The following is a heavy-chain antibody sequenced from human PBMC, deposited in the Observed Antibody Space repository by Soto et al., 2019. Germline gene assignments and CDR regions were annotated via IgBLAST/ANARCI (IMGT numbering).Heavy chain of an antibody. CDR3: ARVLDYDYVWGSYPLNWFDP. Sequence: GGSLRLSCAASGFTVSSNYMNWVRQAPGKGLEWASSISSSSSYIYYADSVKGRFTISRDNAKNSLYLQMNSLRAEDTAVYYCARVLDYDYVWGSYPLNWFDPWGQGTLVTVSS. V-gene: IGHV3-21*01. CDR1: GFTVSSNY. CDR2: ISSSSSYI. D-gene: IGHD3-16*02. J-gene: IGHJ5*02.